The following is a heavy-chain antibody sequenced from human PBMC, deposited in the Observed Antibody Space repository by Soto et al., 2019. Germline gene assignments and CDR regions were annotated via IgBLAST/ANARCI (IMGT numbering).Heavy chain of an antibody. V-gene: IGHV1-69*01. D-gene: IGHD5-12*01. J-gene: IGHJ5*02. Sequence: QVQLVQSGAEVKKPGSSVKVSRKASGGTFSSYAISWVRQAPGQGLEWMGGIIPIFGTANYAQKFQGRVTITADESTSTAYMELSSLRSEDTAVYYCARDTSVDIVATIGDNWFDPWGQGTLVTVSS. CDR3: ARDTSVDIVATIGDNWFDP. CDR2: IIPIFGTA. CDR1: GGTFSSYA.